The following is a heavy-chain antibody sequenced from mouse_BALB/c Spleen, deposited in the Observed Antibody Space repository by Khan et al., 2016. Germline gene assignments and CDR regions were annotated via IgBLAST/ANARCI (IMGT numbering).Heavy chain of an antibody. V-gene: IGHV3-8*02. J-gene: IGHJ3*01. CDR3: TTWYYYGSAFAY. CDR1: GDSITSGH. CDR2: ISHSGDS. D-gene: IGHD1-2*01. Sequence: EVELVESGPSLAKPSQTLSLTCSVTGDSITSGHWNWIRKFPGNKFDFMGYISHSGDSYYNPSLKSRISITRDTSKNQYYLQLNTVTTDDTATHYCTTWYYYGSAFAYWGQGTLLTVSA.